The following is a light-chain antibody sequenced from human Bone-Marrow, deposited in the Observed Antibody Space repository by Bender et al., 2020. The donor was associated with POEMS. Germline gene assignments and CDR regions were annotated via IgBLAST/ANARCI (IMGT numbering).Light chain of an antibody. Sequence: QSVVTQPPSLSEAPRRRVTISCSGSSSNIGNHGVNWYQQLPGEAPKLLIYYDDLLTPGVSDRFSASKSGTSASLAISELQSEDEALYYCCSYGLSTILVFGGGTKVTV. J-gene: IGLJ2*01. CDR1: SSNIGNHG. V-gene: IGLV1-36*01. CDR2: YDD. CDR3: CSYGLSTILV.